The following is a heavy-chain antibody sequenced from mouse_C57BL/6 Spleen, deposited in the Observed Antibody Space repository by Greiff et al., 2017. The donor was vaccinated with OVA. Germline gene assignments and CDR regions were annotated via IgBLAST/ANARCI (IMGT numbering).Heavy chain of an antibody. Sequence: VKLMESGAELVRPGASVTLSCKASGYTFTDYEMHWVKQTPVHGLEWIGAIDPETGGTAYNQKFKGKAILTADKSSSTAYMELRSLTSEDSAVYYCTRGGLRRGFDYWGQGTTLTVSS. CDR3: TRGGLRRGFDY. D-gene: IGHD2-4*01. V-gene: IGHV1-15*01. CDR2: IDPETGGT. CDR1: GYTFTDYE. J-gene: IGHJ2*01.